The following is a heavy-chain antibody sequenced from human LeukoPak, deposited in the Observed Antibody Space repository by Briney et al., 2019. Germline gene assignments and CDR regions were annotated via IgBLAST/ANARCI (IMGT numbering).Heavy chain of an antibody. D-gene: IGHD5-12*01. CDR2: IYISGST. CDR3: ARVFGSGYDFRGAFDI. Sequence: SETLSLTCTVSGDSISNYYWNWIRQPAGKGLEWIGRIYISGSTNYNPSLKSRVTISVDTSKIQFSLKLSSVTAADTAVYYCARVFGSGYDFRGAFDIWGQGTMVTVSS. V-gene: IGHV4-4*07. J-gene: IGHJ3*02. CDR1: GDSISNYY.